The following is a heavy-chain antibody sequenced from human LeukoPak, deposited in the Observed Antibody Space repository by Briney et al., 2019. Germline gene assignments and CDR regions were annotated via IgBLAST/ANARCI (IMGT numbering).Heavy chain of an antibody. CDR3: ARPHSSGWYGVYDI. J-gene: IGHJ3*02. Sequence: SETMSLTCTVSDGSISSHYWGWIRQPPGKGLEWIGHFAYSGTTSYNASLKSRVTISVDTSKNQLSLTLTSVTAADTAVYYCARPHSSGWYGVYDIWGQGTMVTVSS. CDR1: DGSISSHY. D-gene: IGHD6-19*01. CDR2: FAYSGTT. V-gene: IGHV4-59*08.